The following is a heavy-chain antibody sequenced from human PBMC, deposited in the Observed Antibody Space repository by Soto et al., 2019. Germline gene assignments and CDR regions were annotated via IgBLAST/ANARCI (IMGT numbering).Heavy chain of an antibody. CDR1: SGSISNYF. CDR2: VGYNGDT. CDR3: AKWGVASLNAFDF. D-gene: IGHD2-8*01. V-gene: IGHV4-59*01. J-gene: IGHJ3*01. Sequence: ASETLSLTCTVSSGSISNYFWHWIRKSPGKALEWIAYVGYNGDTRYNPSLESRVTISVDTSKNQSSLKLSSVTTTDKAVYYCAKWGVASLNAFDFWGQGTLVTVS.